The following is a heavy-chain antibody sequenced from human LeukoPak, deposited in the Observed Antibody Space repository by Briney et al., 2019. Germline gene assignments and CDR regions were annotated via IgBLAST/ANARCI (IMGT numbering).Heavy chain of an antibody. V-gene: IGHV3-48*03. J-gene: IGHJ6*04. D-gene: IGHD6-13*01. Sequence: QSGGSLRLSCAASGFIFTNYEMNWVRQAPGEGLEWVSYISSSGSTIYYADSVKGRFTISRDDAKNSLYLQMSSLRVEDTAVYYCARERVYDYYYYDMDVWGKGTTVTVSS. CDR1: GFIFTNYE. CDR2: ISSSGSTI. CDR3: ARERVYDYYYYDMDV.